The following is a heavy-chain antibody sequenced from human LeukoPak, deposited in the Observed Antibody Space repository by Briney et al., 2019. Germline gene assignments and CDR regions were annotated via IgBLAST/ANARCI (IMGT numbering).Heavy chain of an antibody. V-gene: IGHV4-31*03. Sequence: PSQTLSLTCTVSGGSISSGGYCWSWIRQHPGKGLEWIGYIYYSGSTYYNPSLKSRVTISVDTSKNQFSLKLSSVTAADTAVYYCARDHGIVVVPAARGYFDLWGRGTLVTVSS. J-gene: IGHJ2*01. CDR1: GGSISSGGYC. CDR3: ARDHGIVVVPAARGYFDL. D-gene: IGHD2-2*01. CDR2: IYYSGST.